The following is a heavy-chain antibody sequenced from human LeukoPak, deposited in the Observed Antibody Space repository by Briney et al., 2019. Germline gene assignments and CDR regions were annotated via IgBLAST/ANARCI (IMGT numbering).Heavy chain of an antibody. CDR3: AKGRTTVVVTAIPN. CDR1: GFTFSSYA. J-gene: IGHJ4*02. CDR2: ISGSGGNT. Sequence: PGGSLRLSCAASGFTFSSYAMSWVRRAPGKGLEWVSGISGSGGNTYNADSVKGRFTISRDNSKNTLYLQMNSLRAEDTAVYYCAKGRTTVVVTAIPNWGQGTLVTVSS. V-gene: IGHV3-23*01. D-gene: IGHD2-21*02.